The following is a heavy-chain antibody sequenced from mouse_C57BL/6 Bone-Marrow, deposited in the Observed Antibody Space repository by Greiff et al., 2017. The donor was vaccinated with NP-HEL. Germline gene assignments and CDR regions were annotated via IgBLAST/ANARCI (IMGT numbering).Heavy chain of an antibody. Sequence: QVQLQQSGAELARPGASVKLFCKASGYTFTSYGISWVKQRTGQGLEWIGEIYPRSGNTYYNEKFKGKATLTADKSSSTAYMELRSLTSEDSAVYFCAREGYYYGSREKNYWGQGTTLTVSS. CDR1: GYTFTSYG. J-gene: IGHJ2*01. CDR3: AREGYYYGSREKNY. V-gene: IGHV1-81*01. D-gene: IGHD1-1*01. CDR2: IYPRSGNT.